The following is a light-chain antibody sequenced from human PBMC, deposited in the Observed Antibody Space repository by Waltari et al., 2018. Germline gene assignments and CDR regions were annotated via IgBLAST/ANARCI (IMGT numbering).Light chain of an antibody. Sequence: QSALTQPPSASGSPGQSVTISCTGTSSDVGTYNYVSWYQQHPGKAPKHMIYEVTRRPSGVPVRFSGSKSGNTASLTVSGLQADDEADYYCSSYADSNSLLFGGGTKLTVL. CDR1: SSDVGTYNY. CDR3: SSYADSNSLL. V-gene: IGLV2-8*01. CDR2: EVT. J-gene: IGLJ2*01.